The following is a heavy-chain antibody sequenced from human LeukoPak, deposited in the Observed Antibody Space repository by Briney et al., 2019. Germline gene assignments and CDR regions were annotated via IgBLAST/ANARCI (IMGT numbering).Heavy chain of an antibody. V-gene: IGHV1-2*02. CDR3: AREKAVAGQPNDAFDI. CDR2: INPNSGGT. J-gene: IGHJ3*02. Sequence: ASVKVSFKTSGYTFTAYYIHWVRQAPGQGLEWMGWINPNSGGTDYPQRFQGRVTMTRDTSINTAYMELSRLTSDDTAVYFCAREKAVAGQPNDAFDIWGQGTMVTVSS. D-gene: IGHD6-19*01. CDR1: GYTFTAYY.